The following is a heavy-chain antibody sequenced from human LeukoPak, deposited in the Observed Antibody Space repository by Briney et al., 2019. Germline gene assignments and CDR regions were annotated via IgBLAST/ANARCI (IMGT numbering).Heavy chain of an antibody. V-gene: IGHV3-30*02. CDR3: AKDRESYYCSSTNCYLDY. CDR1: GFTFSNYG. J-gene: IGHJ4*02. Sequence: GGSLRLSCAASGFTFSNYGMHWVRQAPGKGLEWVAFIRYDENNEYYADSVKGRFTISRDNSKNTLYLQMNSLRAEDTAVYYCAKDRESYYCSSTNCYLDYWGQGTLVTVSS. D-gene: IGHD2-2*01. CDR2: IRYDENNE.